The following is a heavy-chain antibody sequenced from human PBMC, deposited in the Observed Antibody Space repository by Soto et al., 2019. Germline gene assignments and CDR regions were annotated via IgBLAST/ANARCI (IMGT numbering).Heavy chain of an antibody. CDR2: VSGYNGDT. J-gene: IGHJ6*02. V-gene: IGHV1-18*01. CDR1: GYTFSRYG. CDR3: AKNGQPPYYYYGMDV. Sequence: ASVKVSCKTSGYTFSRYGISWVRQAPGQGLEWMGWVSGYNGDTNYAQKVQGRVTMTIDTSTYTAYMELRSLTSDDTAIYYCAKNGQPPYYYYGMDVWGQGTTVTVSS. D-gene: IGHD2-8*01.